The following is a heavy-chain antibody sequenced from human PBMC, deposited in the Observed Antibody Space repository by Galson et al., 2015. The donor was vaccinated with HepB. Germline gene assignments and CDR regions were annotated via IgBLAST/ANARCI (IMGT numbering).Heavy chain of an antibody. D-gene: IGHD2-15*01. Sequence: SLRLSCAASGFTFSSYAMHWVRQAPGKGLEWVSGISWNSGSIGYADSVKGRFTISRDNAKNSLYLQMNSLRAEDTALYYCAKDIAATGFDYWGQGTLVTVSS. CDR1: GFTFSSYA. CDR2: ISWNSGSI. J-gene: IGHJ4*02. V-gene: IGHV3-9*01. CDR3: AKDIAATGFDY.